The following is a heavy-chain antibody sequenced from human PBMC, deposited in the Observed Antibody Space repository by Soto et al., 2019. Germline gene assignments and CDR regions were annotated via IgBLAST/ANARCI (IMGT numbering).Heavy chain of an antibody. D-gene: IGHD1-1*01. J-gene: IGHJ4*02. Sequence: PGGSLRLSCAASGFTFSKHWMHWVRQAPGKGLVWVSHIKTDGSFARDAGSVKGRFTISRDNARNTLYLQMNSLSADDTAVYYCVRDNNWSLDYWGQGTLVTVSS. CDR1: GFTFSKHW. CDR3: VRDNNWSLDY. CDR2: IKTDGSFA. V-gene: IGHV3-74*01.